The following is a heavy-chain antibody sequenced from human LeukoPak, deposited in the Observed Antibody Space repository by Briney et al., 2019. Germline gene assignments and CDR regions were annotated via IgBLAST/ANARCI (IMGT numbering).Heavy chain of an antibody. V-gene: IGHV3-23*01. D-gene: IGHD5-12*01. J-gene: IGHJ5*02. CDR1: GFTFSSYS. Sequence: GGSLRLSCAASGFTFSSYSMNWVRQAPGKGLEWVSAISGSGGSTYYADSVKGRFTISRDNSKNTLYLQMNSLRAEDTAVYYCAKAGVVATKKYNWFDPWGQGTLVTVSS. CDR2: ISGSGGST. CDR3: AKAGVVATKKYNWFDP.